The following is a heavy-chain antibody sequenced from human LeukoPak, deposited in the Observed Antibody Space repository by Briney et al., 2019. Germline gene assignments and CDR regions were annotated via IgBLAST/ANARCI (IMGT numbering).Heavy chain of an antibody. CDR3: AKRRTQGIAVAGTFDY. D-gene: IGHD6-19*01. Sequence: TGGSLRLSCAASGFTFKTYAMSWVRQAPGKGLEWVSAISCSGGSTYYADSVKGRFTISRDNSKSTLFLQMNSLRAEDTAVYYCAKRRTQGIAVAGTFDYWGQGTLVTVSS. CDR2: ISCSGGST. J-gene: IGHJ4*02. CDR1: GFTFKTYA. V-gene: IGHV3-23*01.